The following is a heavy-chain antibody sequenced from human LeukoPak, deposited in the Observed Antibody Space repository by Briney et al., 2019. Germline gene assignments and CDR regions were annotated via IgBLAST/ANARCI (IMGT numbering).Heavy chain of an antibody. CDR1: GYRFTSYW. J-gene: IGHJ5*02. D-gene: IGHD4-17*01. V-gene: IGHV5-51*01. CDR3: ARHQGRYGDYAEVWFDP. CDR2: IYPGDSDT. Sequence: GESLQISFKGSGYRFTSYWIGWVRPMPGKGLGWMGIIYPGDSDTRYSPSFQGQVTISADKSINTAYLQWSSLKASDTAMYYCARHQGRYGDYAEVWFDPWGQGTLVTVSS.